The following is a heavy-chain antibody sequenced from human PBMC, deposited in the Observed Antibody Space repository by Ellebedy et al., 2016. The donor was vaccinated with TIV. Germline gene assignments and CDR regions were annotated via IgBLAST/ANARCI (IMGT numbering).Heavy chain of an antibody. CDR1: GGSISSYY. Sequence: MPSETLSLTCTVSGGSISSYYWSWIRQPPGKGLEWIGYIYYSGTTNYNPSLKSRVTISVETSKNQFSLTLRTLTAAYTAVYYCARHIRLTILRGVITNWFDPWGQGTLVTVSS. D-gene: IGHD3-10*01. CDR2: IYYSGTT. V-gene: IGHV4-59*08. CDR3: ARHIRLTILRGVITNWFDP. J-gene: IGHJ5*02.